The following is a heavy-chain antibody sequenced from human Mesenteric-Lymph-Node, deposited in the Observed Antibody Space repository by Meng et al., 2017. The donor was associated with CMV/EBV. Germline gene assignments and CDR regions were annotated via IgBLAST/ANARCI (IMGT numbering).Heavy chain of an antibody. Sequence: GESLKISCAASGLSFSTYWMHWVRQVPAKGLVWVSRISGDGSGTNYADSVKGRFTISRDNAKNTLFLHMKSLRAEDAAVYYCVREGYCSSTSCSSFYYYGMDVRGQGTTVTVSS. V-gene: IGHV3-74*01. CDR3: VREGYCSSTSCSSFYYYGMDV. CDR2: ISGDGSGT. D-gene: IGHD2-2*01. J-gene: IGHJ6*02. CDR1: GLSFSTYW.